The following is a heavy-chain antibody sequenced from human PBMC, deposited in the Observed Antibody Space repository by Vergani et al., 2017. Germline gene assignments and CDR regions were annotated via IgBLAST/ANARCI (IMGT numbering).Heavy chain of an antibody. CDR3: ARDIADYYYYMDV. V-gene: IGHV1-69*08. CDR1: GGTFSSYT. D-gene: IGHD2-15*01. Sequence: QVQLVQSGAEVKKPGSSVKVSCKASGGTFSSYTISWVRQAPGQGLEWMGRIIPILGIANYAQKFQGRVTITADKSTSTAYMELSSLRSEDTAVYYCARDIADYYYYMDVWGKGTTVTVSS. J-gene: IGHJ6*03. CDR2: IIPILGIA.